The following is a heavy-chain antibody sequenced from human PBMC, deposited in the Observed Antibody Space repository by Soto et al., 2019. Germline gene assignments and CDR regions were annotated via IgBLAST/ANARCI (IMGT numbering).Heavy chain of an antibody. CDR2: IKQDGSEE. J-gene: IGHJ4*02. D-gene: IGHD6-19*01. CDR1: GFSSSPFW. CDR3: TGGSGWLQTE. Sequence: EVQLVESGGGLVQPGGSLRLSCADSGFSSSPFWMTWVRQAPGKGLEWVALIKQDGSEELYVDSVKGRFTISRDNAKNSVYLQMDSLRVEDTPVYYCTGGSGWLQTEWGQGTRVTVSS. V-gene: IGHV3-7*04.